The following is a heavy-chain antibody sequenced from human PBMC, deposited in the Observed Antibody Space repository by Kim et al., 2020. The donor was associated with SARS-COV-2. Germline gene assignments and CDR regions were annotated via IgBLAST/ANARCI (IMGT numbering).Heavy chain of an antibody. CDR3: ARDRYYGSGSDYHSYWFDY. J-gene: IGHJ5*01. V-gene: IGHV4-61*02. CDR2: VHSSGST. D-gene: IGHD3-10*01. CDR1: GDSIGSGSYY. Sequence: SETLSLTCTVSGDSIGSGSYYWGWIRQPAGRGLEWIGRVHSSGSTIYNPSFKNRVTISMETYKSQFSLKLTSVTAADTAVYYCARDRYYGSGSDYHSYWFDYWGQGALVSVSS.